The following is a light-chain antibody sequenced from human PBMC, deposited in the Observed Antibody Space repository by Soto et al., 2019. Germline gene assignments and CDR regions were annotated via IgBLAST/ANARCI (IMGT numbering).Light chain of an antibody. J-gene: IGLJ1*01. CDR3: ETWDSITRV. Sequence: QPVLTQSSSASASLGSSVKLTCTLSSGHSSYRIAWHQQQPGKAPRSLMNLEGSGTCNKGSGAPDRFSGSSSGADRYLIISILQVDDEADYYCETWDSITRVFGTGTKLTVL. V-gene: IGLV4-60*02. CDR2: LEGSGTC. CDR1: SGHSSYR.